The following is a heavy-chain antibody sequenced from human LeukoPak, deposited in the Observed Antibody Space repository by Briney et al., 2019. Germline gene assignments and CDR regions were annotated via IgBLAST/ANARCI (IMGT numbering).Heavy chain of an antibody. Sequence: PSETLSLTCAVYGGSIGGYYWSWIRQPPGKGLEWIGEINHSGTTSYNPSLKSRVTMSVDTSKNQFSLKLSSMTAADTAAYYCARGEGGAPIFWGQGTLVTFSS. CDR2: INHSGTT. V-gene: IGHV4-34*01. CDR1: GGSIGGYY. CDR3: ARGEGGAPIF. D-gene: IGHD1-26*01. J-gene: IGHJ4*02.